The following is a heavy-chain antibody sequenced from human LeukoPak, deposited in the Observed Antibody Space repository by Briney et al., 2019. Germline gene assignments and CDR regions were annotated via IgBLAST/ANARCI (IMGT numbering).Heavy chain of an antibody. V-gene: IGHV1-46*01. CDR1: GYTFTSYY. Sequence: ASVKVSCKASGYTFTSYYMHWVRQAPGQGLEWMGIINPSGGSTSYAQKFQGRVTMTRDTSTSTVYMELSSLRSEDTAVYYCAREVTRLDYYCYGMDVWGQGTTVTVSS. D-gene: IGHD4-11*01. J-gene: IGHJ6*02. CDR3: AREVTRLDYYCYGMDV. CDR2: INPSGGST.